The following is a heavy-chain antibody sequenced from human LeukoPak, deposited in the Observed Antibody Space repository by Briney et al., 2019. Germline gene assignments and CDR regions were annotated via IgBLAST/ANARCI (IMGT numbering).Heavy chain of an antibody. J-gene: IGHJ6*03. CDR1: GGSFSGYS. CDR2: IYHSGST. V-gene: IGHV4-34*01. Sequence: SETLSLTCAVYGGSFSGYSWSWIRQPPGKGLEWIGEIYHSGSTNYNPSLKSRVTISVDTSKNQFSLKLSSVTAADTAVYYCASGTTYYYYMDVWGKGTTVTVSS. D-gene: IGHD1-14*01. CDR3: ASGTTYYYYMDV.